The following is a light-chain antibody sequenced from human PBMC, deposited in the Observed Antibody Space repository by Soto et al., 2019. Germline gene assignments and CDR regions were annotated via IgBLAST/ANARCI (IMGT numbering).Light chain of an antibody. V-gene: IGLV1-40*01. CDR2: GNR. CDR3: QAYDYSLTASV. Sequence: QSVLTQPPSVSGAPGQRVTLSCTGNSSNLGAGYDVHWYKQVPGAAPKLVIFGNRNRPSGVPERFSGSKSGTSASLAITGIQAEDEADYYCQAYDYSLTASVFGGGTKLTVL. J-gene: IGLJ3*02. CDR1: SSNLGAGYD.